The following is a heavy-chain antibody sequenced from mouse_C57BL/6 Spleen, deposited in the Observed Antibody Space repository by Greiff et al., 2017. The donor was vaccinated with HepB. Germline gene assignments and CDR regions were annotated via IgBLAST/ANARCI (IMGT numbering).Heavy chain of an antibody. CDR1: GYTFTSYW. CDR2: INPSNGGT. J-gene: IGHJ2*01. Sequence: VQLQQSGTELVKPGASVKLSCKASGYTFTSYWMHWVKQRPGQGLEWIGNINPSNGGTNYNEKFKSKATLTVDKSSSTAYMQLSSLTSEDSAVYYCAKERVGKGYFDYWGQGTTLTVSS. CDR3: AKERVGKGYFDY. D-gene: IGHD1-1*01. V-gene: IGHV1-53*01.